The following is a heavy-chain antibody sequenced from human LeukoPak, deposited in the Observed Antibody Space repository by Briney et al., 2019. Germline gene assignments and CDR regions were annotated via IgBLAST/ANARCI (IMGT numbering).Heavy chain of an antibody. J-gene: IGHJ6*03. CDR2: MRYDGSNR. CDR3: AKGVKVPLLRYFSYYMDV. D-gene: IGHD3-9*01. V-gene: IGHV3-30*02. CDR1: GFTFSSHW. Sequence: GGSLRLSCEASGFTFSSHWMHWVRQAPGKGLEWVAFMRYDGSNRNYADSVKGRFTISRDNSKNTLYLQMNSLRAEDTAVYYCAKGVKVPLLRYFSYYMDVWGKGTTVTISS.